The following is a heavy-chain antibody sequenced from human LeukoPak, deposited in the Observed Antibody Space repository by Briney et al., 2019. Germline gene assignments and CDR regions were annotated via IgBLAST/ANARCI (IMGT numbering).Heavy chain of an antibody. J-gene: IGHJ4*02. D-gene: IGHD5-12*01. Sequence: GGSLRLSCAASGFKFSNYAMSWVRQAPGRGLEWVSGIVNSGSRTCYADSVQGRFTISRDNSKNTLYLQMNSLRAEDTAVYYCAKGSGYDTDFDYWGQGTLVSVSS. V-gene: IGHV3-23*01. CDR1: GFKFSNYA. CDR3: AKGSGYDTDFDY. CDR2: IVNSGSRT.